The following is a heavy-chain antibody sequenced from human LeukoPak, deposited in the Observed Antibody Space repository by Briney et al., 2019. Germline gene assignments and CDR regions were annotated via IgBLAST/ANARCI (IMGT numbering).Heavy chain of an antibody. J-gene: IGHJ4*02. D-gene: IGHD3-10*01. Sequence: ASVKVSCKASGGTFSSYAISWVRQAPGQGLEWMGGIIPIFGTANYAQKFQGRVTITADESTSTAYMELRSLRSDDTAVYYCAREAEVRGEYFDYWGQGTLVTVSS. CDR1: GGTFSSYA. CDR2: IIPIFGTA. V-gene: IGHV1-69*13. CDR3: AREAEVRGEYFDY.